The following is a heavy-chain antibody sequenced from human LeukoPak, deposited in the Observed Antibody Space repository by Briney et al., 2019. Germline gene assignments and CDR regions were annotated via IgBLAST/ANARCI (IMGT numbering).Heavy chain of an antibody. D-gene: IGHD5-18*01. J-gene: IGHJ4*02. V-gene: IGHV3-30*02. CDR1: GFTFSTSG. Sequence: GGPLRLSCVASGFTFSTSGIHWVRQSPGKGLDWVAFIRNDGNKKNYAESVKGRFTISRDNSKNTLYLQMDSLSAEDTAVYYCVKVDTWGQGTLVTVPS. CDR2: IRNDGNKK. CDR3: VKVDT.